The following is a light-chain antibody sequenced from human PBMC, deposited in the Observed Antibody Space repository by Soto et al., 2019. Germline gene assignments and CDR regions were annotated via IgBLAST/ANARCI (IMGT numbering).Light chain of an antibody. CDR2: KAS. V-gene: IGKV1-5*03. CDR1: QRINTW. CDR3: QQCSSYYA. Sequence: DIPMPHCPSTLSASVEATFTITLRASQRINTWFAWHQQRPGKAPKLLIYKASTLKSGVPSRFSGSGAGTEFTLTISSLQPDDFATYYCQQCSSYYAFGQGTKVDI. J-gene: IGKJ2*01.